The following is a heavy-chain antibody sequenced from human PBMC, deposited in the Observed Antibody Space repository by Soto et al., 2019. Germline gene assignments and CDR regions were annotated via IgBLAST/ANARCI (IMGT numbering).Heavy chain of an antibody. D-gene: IGHD3-22*01. J-gene: IGHJ4*02. Sequence: GGSLRLSCAASGFTFSSYSMNWVRQAPGKGLEWVSSISSSSSYIYYADSVKGRFTISRDNAKNSLYLQMNSLRAEDTAVYYCARDRAYYYDSSGRNDYWGQGTLVTV. CDR3: ARDRAYYYDSSGRNDY. V-gene: IGHV3-21*01. CDR1: GFTFSSYS. CDR2: ISSSSSYI.